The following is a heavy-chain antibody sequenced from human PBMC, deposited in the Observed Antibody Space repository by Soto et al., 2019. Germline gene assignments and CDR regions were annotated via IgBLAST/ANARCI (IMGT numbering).Heavy chain of an antibody. CDR2: ISHDGSSK. D-gene: IGHD3-10*01. Sequence: QVPLVESGGGVVQPGRSLRLACEASGFIFSGYGMHWVRQATGKGLEWVAVISHDGSSKFYADSVKGRFTITRDNSMNTLYLEMSSLRPDDTGVYYCAKERVVRGVTDYWGQGTLVTVSS. CDR3: AKERVVRGVTDY. J-gene: IGHJ4*02. CDR1: GFIFSGYG. V-gene: IGHV3-30*18.